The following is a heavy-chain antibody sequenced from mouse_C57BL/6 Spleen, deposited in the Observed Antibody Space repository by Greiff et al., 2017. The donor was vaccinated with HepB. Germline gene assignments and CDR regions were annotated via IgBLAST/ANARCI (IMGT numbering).Heavy chain of an antibody. CDR3: ARIYDGDYYAMDY. D-gene: IGHD2-3*01. Sequence: LVESGAELAKPGASVKLSCKASGYTFTSYWMHWVKQRPGQGLEWIGYINPSSGYTKYNQKFKDKATLTADKSSSTAYMQLSSLTYEDSAVYYCARIYDGDYYAMDYWGQGTSVTVSS. V-gene: IGHV1-7*01. CDR1: GYTFTSYW. CDR2: INPSSGYT. J-gene: IGHJ4*01.